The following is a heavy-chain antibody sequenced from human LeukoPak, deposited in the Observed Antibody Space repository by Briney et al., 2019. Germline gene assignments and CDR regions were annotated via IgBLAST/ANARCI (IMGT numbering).Heavy chain of an antibody. CDR2: ISSSSSTI. V-gene: IGHV3-48*01. CDR3: ARDLGAWSSVYYYYMDV. Sequence: PGGSLRLSCAASGFTFSSYSMNWVRQAPGKGLEWVSYISSSSSTIYYADSVKGRFTISRDNAKNSLYLQMNSLRAEDTAVYYCARDLGAWSSVYYYYMDVWGKGTTVTVSS. D-gene: IGHD3-16*01. CDR1: GFTFSSYS. J-gene: IGHJ6*03.